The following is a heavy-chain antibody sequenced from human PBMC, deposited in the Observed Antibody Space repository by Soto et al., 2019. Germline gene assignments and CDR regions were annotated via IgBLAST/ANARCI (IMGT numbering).Heavy chain of an antibody. J-gene: IGHJ3*02. CDR3: AKAVYSSGWGDAFDI. Sequence: PGGSLTLSCAASGFTFSSYAMSWVRQAPGKGLEWVSAISGSGGSTYYADSVKGRFTSSRDNSKNTLYLQMNSLRAEDTAVYYGAKAVYSSGWGDAFDIWGQGTMVTVSS. D-gene: IGHD6-19*01. CDR2: ISGSGGST. CDR1: GFTFSSYA. V-gene: IGHV3-23*01.